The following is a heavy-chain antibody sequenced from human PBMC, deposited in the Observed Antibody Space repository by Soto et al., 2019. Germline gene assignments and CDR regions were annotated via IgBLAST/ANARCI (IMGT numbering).Heavy chain of an antibody. CDR1: GACMSSSY. CDR3: ARVPFVGYFDWLDP. J-gene: IGHJ5*02. D-gene: IGHD3-9*01. V-gene: IGHV4-59*01. CDR2: MHHTQGT. Sequence: EPRSLTFNDSGACMSSSYWTWIRQPPGGGLEWIGYMHHTQGTNDNPSLRGRVHMSIDTSMNQFSLRLTSVTAADTAVYYCARVPFVGYFDWLDPWGHGTLVTVSS.